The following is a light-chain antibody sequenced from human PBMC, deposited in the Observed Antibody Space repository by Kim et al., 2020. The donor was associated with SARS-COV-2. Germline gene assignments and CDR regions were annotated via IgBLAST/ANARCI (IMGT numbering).Light chain of an antibody. CDR2: GNS. CDR1: TANMGAGYD. J-gene: IGLJ2*01. CDR3: QSYDSSLSGSV. Sequence: VTNSCTGSTANMGAGYDVHWYQQLPGTAPKLLIYGNSNRPSGVPDRFSGSKSGTSASLAITGLQAEDEADYYCQSYDSSLSGSVFGGGTQLTVL. V-gene: IGLV1-40*01.